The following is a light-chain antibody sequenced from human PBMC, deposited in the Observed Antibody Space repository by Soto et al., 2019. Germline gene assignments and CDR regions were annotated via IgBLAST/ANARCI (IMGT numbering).Light chain of an antibody. CDR3: QQYNNWPLT. J-gene: IGKJ4*01. CDR2: GAS. CDR1: QSVSSN. V-gene: IGKV3-15*01. Sequence: EIVMTQSPATLSASSGEGATLSFRASQSVSSNLAWYQQKPGQAPRLLIYGASTRATGIPARFSGSGSGTEFTLTISSLQSEDFAVYYCQQYNNWPLTFGGGTKVDIK.